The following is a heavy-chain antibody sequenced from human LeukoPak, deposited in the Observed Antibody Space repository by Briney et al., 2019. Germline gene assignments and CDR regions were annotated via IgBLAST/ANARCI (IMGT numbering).Heavy chain of an antibody. CDR3: ARDRGNTMVRGVMDY. D-gene: IGHD3-10*01. Sequence: GASVKVSCKASGYTFTSYGISWVRQAPGQGLEWMGWISAYNGNTNYAQKLQGRVTMTTDTSTSTAYMELRSLRSEDTAVYYCARDRGNTMVRGVMDYWGQGTLVTVSS. V-gene: IGHV1-18*01. CDR1: GYTFTSYG. CDR2: ISAYNGNT. J-gene: IGHJ4*02.